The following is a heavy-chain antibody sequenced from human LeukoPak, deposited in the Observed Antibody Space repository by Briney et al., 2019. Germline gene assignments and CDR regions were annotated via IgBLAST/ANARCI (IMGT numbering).Heavy chain of an antibody. CDR2: INPNSGGT. CDR1: GYTFTGYY. V-gene: IGHV1-2*02. Sequence: GASVKVSCKASGYTFTGYYMHWVRQAPGQGLEWMGCINPNSGGTDYAQKFQGRVTMTRDTSISTAYMELSRLRSDDTAVYYCARDGKPYYYYYYMDVWGKGTTVTVSS. J-gene: IGHJ6*03. CDR3: ARDGKPYYYYYYMDV. D-gene: IGHD1-1*01.